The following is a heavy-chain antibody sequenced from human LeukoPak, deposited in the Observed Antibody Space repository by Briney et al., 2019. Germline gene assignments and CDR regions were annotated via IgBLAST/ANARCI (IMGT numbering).Heavy chain of an antibody. CDR3: ARAYCGGDCYATGRYYYYYMDV. Sequence: GGSLRLSCAASGFTFDDYGMSWVRQAPGKGLEWVSGINWNGGSTGYADSVKGRFTISRDNAKNSLYLQVNSLRAEDTALNYCARAYCGGDCYATGRYYYYYMDVWGKGTTVTVSS. V-gene: IGHV3-20*04. CDR2: INWNGGST. D-gene: IGHD2-21*02. CDR1: GFTFDDYG. J-gene: IGHJ6*03.